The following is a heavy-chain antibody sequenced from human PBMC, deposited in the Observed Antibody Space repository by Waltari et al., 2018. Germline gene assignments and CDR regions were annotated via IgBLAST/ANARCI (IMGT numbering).Heavy chain of an antibody. CDR2: INNSGST. CDR1: GGSFSGYY. Sequence: QVQLQQWGAGLLKPSETLSLTCAVYGGSFSGYYWSWIRQPPGKGLEWIGEINNSGSTNYNPSLKSRVTISVDTSKNQFSLKLSSVTAADTAVYYCARRRTYYYDSSGYYFDYWGQGTLVTVSS. V-gene: IGHV4-34*01. J-gene: IGHJ4*02. CDR3: ARRRTYYYDSSGYYFDY. D-gene: IGHD3-22*01.